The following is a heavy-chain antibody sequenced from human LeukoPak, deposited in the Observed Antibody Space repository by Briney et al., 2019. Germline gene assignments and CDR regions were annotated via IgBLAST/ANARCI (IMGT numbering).Heavy chain of an antibody. J-gene: IGHJ4*02. Sequence: GGSLRLSCAASGFTFSSYDMHWVRQALGKGLEWVAVISYDGSNKYYADSVKGRVTISRDNSKNTLYLQMNSLRAEDTAMYYCVKDRHYSSSIMGIWGQGTLVTVSS. CDR3: VKDRHYSSSIMGI. V-gene: IGHV3-30*18. CDR2: ISYDGSNK. CDR1: GFTFSSYD. D-gene: IGHD6-19*01.